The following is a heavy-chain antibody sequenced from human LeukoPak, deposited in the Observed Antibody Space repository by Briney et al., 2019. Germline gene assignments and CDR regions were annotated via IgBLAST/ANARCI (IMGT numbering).Heavy chain of an antibody. CDR3: ARGFAAVAGRAFDC. CDR2: INPNSDGT. V-gene: IGHV1-2*02. J-gene: IGHJ4*02. Sequence: ASVKVPCKASGYTFTGYYMHWVRQAPGQGPEWMGWINPNSDGTNYAQKFQGRVTMTRDTSISTAYMELSRLRSDDTAVYYCARGFAAVAGRAFDCWGQGTLVTVSS. D-gene: IGHD6-19*01. CDR1: GYTFTGYY.